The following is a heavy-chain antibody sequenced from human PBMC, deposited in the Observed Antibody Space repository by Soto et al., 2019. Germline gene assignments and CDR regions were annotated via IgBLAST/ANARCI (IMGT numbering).Heavy chain of an antibody. V-gene: IGHV3-7*03. D-gene: IGHD2-2*01. J-gene: IGHJ5*02. CDR2: IKFDGSEK. Sequence: LRLSCAASGFDFSVYWMSWVRQAPGKGPEWVANIKFDGSEKQYVDSVKGRFTISRDNARNSVFLQMNSLRAGDTAVYYCVKDGGYCSSATCYSPRNHYFDAWGQGTLVTSPQ. CDR1: GFDFSVYW. CDR3: VKDGGYCSSATCYSPRNHYFDA.